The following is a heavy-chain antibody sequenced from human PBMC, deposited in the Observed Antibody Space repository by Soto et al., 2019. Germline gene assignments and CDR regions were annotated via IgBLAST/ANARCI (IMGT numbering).Heavy chain of an antibody. Sequence: EVQLLESGGGLVQPGGSLRLSCAASGFTFSNYAMNWVRQAPGKGLEWVSGISGSSGSTYYADSVKGRFTISRDNSKNTLYLQMNNLRAEDTALYYCAKEIEVTVSLHYYYGMDVWGQGTTVTVSS. V-gene: IGHV3-23*01. CDR3: AKEIEVTVSLHYYYGMDV. J-gene: IGHJ6*02. D-gene: IGHD3-22*01. CDR1: GFTFSNYA. CDR2: ISGSSGST.